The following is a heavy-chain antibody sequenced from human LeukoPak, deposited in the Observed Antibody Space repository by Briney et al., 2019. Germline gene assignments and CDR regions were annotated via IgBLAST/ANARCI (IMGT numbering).Heavy chain of an antibody. V-gene: IGHV3-33*08. CDR3: ARDRDAAVAYFDY. CDR2: IWYGGSNK. D-gene: IGHD4-23*01. J-gene: IGHJ4*02. Sequence: GGSLKLSCAASGFTFSSYGMHWVRQAPGKGLEWVAVIWYGGSNKYYADSVKGRFTISRDNSKNTLYLQMNSLRAEDTAVYYCARDRDAAVAYFDYWGQGISVTVSS. CDR1: GFTFSSYG.